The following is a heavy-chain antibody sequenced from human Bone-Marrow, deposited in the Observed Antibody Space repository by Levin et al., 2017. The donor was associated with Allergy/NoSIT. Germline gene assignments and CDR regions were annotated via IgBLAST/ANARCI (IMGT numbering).Heavy chain of an antibody. D-gene: IGHD3-10*01. Sequence: LSLTCAASGFTFRSYDMHWVRQATGKGLECVSTIGTAADTYYPDSVRGRFTITRDNAKNSLYLQMNGLSAGDTAVYYCARYNYAYNAFDIWGQGTMVTVPS. CDR2: IGTAADT. J-gene: IGHJ3*02. V-gene: IGHV3-13*01. CDR1: GFTFRSYD. CDR3: ARYNYAYNAFDI.